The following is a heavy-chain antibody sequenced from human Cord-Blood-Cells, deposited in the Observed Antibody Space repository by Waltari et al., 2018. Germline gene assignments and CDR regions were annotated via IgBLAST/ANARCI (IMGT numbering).Heavy chain of an antibody. Sequence: QVQLVESGGGVVQPGGSLRLSCAASGFTFSSYGMHWVRQAPGKGMKVVAYIRYDGSNKYYADSVKGRFTISRDNSKNTLYLQMNSLRAEDTAVYYCAKVRVGSSSFDYWGQGTLVTVSS. D-gene: IGHD6-6*01. CDR2: IRYDGSNK. CDR1: GFTFSSYG. V-gene: IGHV3-30*02. J-gene: IGHJ4*02. CDR3: AKVRVGSSSFDY.